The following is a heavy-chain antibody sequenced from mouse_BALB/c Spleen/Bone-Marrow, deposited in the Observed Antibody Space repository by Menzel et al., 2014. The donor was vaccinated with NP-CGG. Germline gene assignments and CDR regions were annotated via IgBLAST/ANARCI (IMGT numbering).Heavy chain of an antibody. J-gene: IGHJ4*01. V-gene: IGHV1-5*01. D-gene: IGHD1-1*01. CDR2: IYPGNSDT. CDR3: TRVITAVLATRAMDY. Sequence: EVKLQESGTVLARPGASVKMSCKASGYTFTSYWMHWVKQRPGQGLEWIGAIYPGNSDTSYNQKFKGKAKLTAVTSTSTAYMELSSLTNEDSAVYYCTRVITAVLATRAMDYWGQGSSATVSS. CDR1: GYTFTSYW.